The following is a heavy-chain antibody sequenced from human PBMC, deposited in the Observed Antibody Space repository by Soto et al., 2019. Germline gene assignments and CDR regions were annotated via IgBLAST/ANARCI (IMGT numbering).Heavy chain of an antibody. J-gene: IGHJ6*02. CDR2: IDPSDSYT. D-gene: IGHD2-15*01. V-gene: IGHV5-10-1*01. CDR1: GYSFTSYW. CDR3: ARILGYCSGGSCYARFDYYYGMDV. Sequence: PGESLKISCKGSGYSFTSYWISWVRQMPGKGLEWMGRIDPSDSYTNYSPSFQGHVTISADKSISTAYLQWGSLKASDTAMYYCARILGYCSGGSCYARFDYYYGMDVWGQGTTVTVSS.